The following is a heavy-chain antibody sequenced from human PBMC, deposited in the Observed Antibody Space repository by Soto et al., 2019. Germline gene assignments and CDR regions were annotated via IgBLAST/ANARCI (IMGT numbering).Heavy chain of an antibody. D-gene: IGHD6-13*01. CDR2: ISSSGSTI. Sequence: EVQLVESGGGLVQPGGSLRLSCAASGFTFSSYEMNWVRQAPGKGLEWVSYISSSGSTIYYADSVKGRFTISRDNAKNSLYLQMNSLRAEDTAVYYCARDGWWGSSSWYEYLDYGIDVWGQGTTVTVSS. V-gene: IGHV3-48*03. CDR1: GFTFSSYE. J-gene: IGHJ6*02. CDR3: ARDGWWGSSSWYEYLDYGIDV.